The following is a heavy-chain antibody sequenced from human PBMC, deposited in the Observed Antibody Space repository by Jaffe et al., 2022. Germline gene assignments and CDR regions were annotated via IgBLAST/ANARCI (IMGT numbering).Heavy chain of an antibody. J-gene: IGHJ4*02. V-gene: IGHV5-51*01. CDR1: GYSFTSYW. CDR3: ARHYNDFWSGYNKPLDY. D-gene: IGHD3-3*01. CDR2: IYPGDSDT. Sequence: EVQLVQSGAEVKKPGESLKISCKGSGYSFTSYWIGWVRQMPGKGLEWMGIIYPGDSDTRYSPSFQGQVTISADKSISTAYLQWSSLKASDTAMYYCARHYNDFWSGYNKPLDYWGQGTLVTVSS.